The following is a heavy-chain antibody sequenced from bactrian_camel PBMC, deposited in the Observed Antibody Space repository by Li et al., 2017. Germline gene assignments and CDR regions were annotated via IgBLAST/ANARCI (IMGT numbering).Heavy chain of an antibody. CDR2: FYAGGSGT. Sequence: VQLVESGGGSVQPGGSLRLSCGASGHTYSSNCMGWFRQAPGREREVVATFYAGGSGTYYADSVKGRFTISRDNAKNTVYLQMNSLKPEDTAVYYCAKDGIGWFADYWGRGTQVTVS. D-gene: IGHD6*01. CDR1: GHTYSSNC. CDR3: AKDGIGWFADY. V-gene: IGHV3S54*01. J-gene: IGHJ4*01.